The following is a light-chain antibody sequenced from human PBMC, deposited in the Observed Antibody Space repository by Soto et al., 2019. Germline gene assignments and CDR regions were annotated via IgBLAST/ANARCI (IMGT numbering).Light chain of an antibody. CDR3: QQYETLPT. CDR1: QNINNY. J-gene: IGKJ5*01. CDR2: DAS. V-gene: IGKV1-33*01. Sequence: EIQITHAASSLSASLGARVTITCQASQNINNYLNWYQQKPGRAPKLLIYDASNLQAGVPSRFRGSGSGTDFTFTISRLQPEDIATYYCQQYETLPTFGQGTRLEIK.